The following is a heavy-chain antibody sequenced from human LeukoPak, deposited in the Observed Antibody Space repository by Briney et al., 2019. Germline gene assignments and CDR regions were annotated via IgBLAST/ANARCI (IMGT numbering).Heavy chain of an antibody. D-gene: IGHD6-19*01. CDR2: IYHSGST. V-gene: IGHV4-30-2*01. CDR3: ARNHSSGWYNYYYGMDV. Sequence: PSETLSLTCTVSGGSISSGGYYWSWIRQPRGKGLEWIGYIYHSGSTYYNPSLKSRVTISVDRSKNQFSLKLSSVTAADTAVYYCARNHSSGWYNYYYGMDVWGQGTTVTVSS. CDR1: GGSISSGGYY. J-gene: IGHJ6*02.